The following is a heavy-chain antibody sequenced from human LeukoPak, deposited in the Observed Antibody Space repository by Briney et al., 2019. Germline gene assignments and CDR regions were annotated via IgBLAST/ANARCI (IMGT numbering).Heavy chain of an antibody. Sequence: SETLSLTCTVSGGSISSYYWSWIRQPPGKGLEWIGYIYYSGSTNYNPSLKSRVTMSVDTSKNQFSLKLSSVTAADTAVYYCARLGGIGPIYSSSWSSPFDYWGQGTLVTVSS. V-gene: IGHV4-59*12. CDR1: GGSISSYY. CDR2: IYYSGST. CDR3: ARLGGIGPIYSSSWSSPFDY. J-gene: IGHJ4*02. D-gene: IGHD6-13*01.